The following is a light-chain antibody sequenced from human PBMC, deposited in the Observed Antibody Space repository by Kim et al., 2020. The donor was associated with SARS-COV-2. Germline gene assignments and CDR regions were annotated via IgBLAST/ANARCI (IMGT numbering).Light chain of an antibody. V-gene: IGLV3-19*01. Sequence: SSELTQDPAVSVALGQTVRITCQGDSLRNYYASWYQQKPGQAPVLVFYGKNNRPSGIPERFSGSSSRNTASLTITRTQAEDEAYYYCNSRDSSGVVFGGGTQLTVL. CDR3: NSRDSSGVV. CDR2: GKN. CDR1: SLRNYY. J-gene: IGLJ2*01.